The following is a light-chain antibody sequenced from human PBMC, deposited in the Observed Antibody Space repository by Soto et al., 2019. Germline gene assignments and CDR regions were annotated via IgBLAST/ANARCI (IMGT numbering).Light chain of an antibody. V-gene: IGKV3-11*01. CDR1: QSVSSY. J-gene: IGKJ4*01. Sequence: EIVLTQSPATLSLSPGERATLSCRASQSVSSYLAWYQQKPGQAPRLLISDASNRATGIPAGFSGSGSGTAFTLTVSSLEPEDFAVYYCQQRRDWPLTFGGGTKVEI. CDR2: DAS. CDR3: QQRRDWPLT.